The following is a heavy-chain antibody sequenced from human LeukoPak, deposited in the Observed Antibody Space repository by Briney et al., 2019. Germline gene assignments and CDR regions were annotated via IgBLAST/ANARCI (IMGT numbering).Heavy chain of an antibody. CDR3: VSFYETY. V-gene: IGHV3-74*01. D-gene: IGHD2/OR15-2a*01. Sequence: GGFLRLSCAASGSYWMHWVRQAPGKGLVWVSHINSDGSWTSYADSVKGRFTISKDNAKNTVYLQMNNLRAEDTAVYYCVSFYETYWGRGTLVTVSS. CDR1: GSYW. J-gene: IGHJ4*02. CDR2: INSDGSWT.